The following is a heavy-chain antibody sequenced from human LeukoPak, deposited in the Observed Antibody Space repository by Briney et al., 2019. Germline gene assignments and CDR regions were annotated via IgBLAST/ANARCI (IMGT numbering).Heavy chain of an antibody. Sequence: GGSLRLSCAASGFTLSSNYMSWVGQAPGKGLEGVSVIYSGGSTYYADSVKGRFTISRDNSKNTLYLQMNSLRAEDTAVYYCARDLGIAAAGAFDYWGQGTLVTVSS. CDR3: ARDLGIAAAGAFDY. CDR2: IYSGGST. J-gene: IGHJ4*02. CDR1: GFTLSSNY. D-gene: IGHD6-13*01. V-gene: IGHV3-66*02.